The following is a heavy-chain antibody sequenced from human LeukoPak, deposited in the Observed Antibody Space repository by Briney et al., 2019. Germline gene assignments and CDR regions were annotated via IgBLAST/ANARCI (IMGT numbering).Heavy chain of an antibody. CDR2: INHSGST. V-gene: IGHV4-34*01. J-gene: IGHJ4*02. D-gene: IGHD3-22*01. Sequence: PSETLSLTCAVYGGSFSGYYWSWIRQPPGKGLEWIGEINHSGSTNYNPSLKSRVTISVDTSKNQFSLKLSSVTAADTAVYYCARDHLFYDSSGYYYVDYWGQGTLVTVSS. CDR3: ARDHLFYDSSGYYYVDY. CDR1: GGSFSGYY.